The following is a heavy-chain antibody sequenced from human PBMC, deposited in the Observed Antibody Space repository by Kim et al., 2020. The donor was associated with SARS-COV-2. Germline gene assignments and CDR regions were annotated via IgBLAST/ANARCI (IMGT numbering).Heavy chain of an antibody. CDR3: AREVRITFGGVIIGYFDY. Sequence: KGRFTISRDNSKNTLYLQMNSLRAEDTAVYYCAREVRITFGGVIIGYFDYWGQGTLVTVSS. D-gene: IGHD3-16*02. V-gene: IGHV3-53*01. J-gene: IGHJ4*02.